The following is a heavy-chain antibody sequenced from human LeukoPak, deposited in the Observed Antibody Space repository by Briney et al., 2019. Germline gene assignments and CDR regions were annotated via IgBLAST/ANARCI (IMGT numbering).Heavy chain of an antibody. CDR2: IKQGGSEK. CDR3: ARVGMYYDFWSGYYRGFYFDY. J-gene: IGHJ4*02. D-gene: IGHD3-3*01. V-gene: IGHV3-7*01. Sequence: GGSLRLSCAASGFTFSSYWMSWVRQAPGKGLEWVANIKQGGSEKYYVDSVKGRFTISRDNAKNSLYLQMNSLRAEDTAVYYCARVGMYYDFWSGYYRGFYFDYWGQGTLVTVSS. CDR1: GFTFSSYW.